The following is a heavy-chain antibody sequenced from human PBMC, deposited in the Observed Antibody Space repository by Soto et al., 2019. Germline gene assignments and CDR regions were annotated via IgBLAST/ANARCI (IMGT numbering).Heavy chain of an antibody. Sequence: EVQLVESGGGLVKPGESLRLSCAASGFSFSSYTMNWVRQAPGKGLQWVSSITNRGTHTYSADSVKGRFTISRDNGKNSLFLQMNNLRGGDKGIYFFARAHEGGWFDSWGLGTLVTLTS. CDR2: ITNRGTHT. CDR3: ARAHEGGWFDS. D-gene: IGHD2-15*01. CDR1: GFSFSSYT. J-gene: IGHJ5*01. V-gene: IGHV3-21*01.